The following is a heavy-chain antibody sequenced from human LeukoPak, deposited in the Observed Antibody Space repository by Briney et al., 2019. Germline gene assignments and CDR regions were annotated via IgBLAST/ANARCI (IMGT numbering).Heavy chain of an antibody. Sequence: GGSLRLSCAASGFTFSSYWMSWVRQAPGKGLEWVANIKKDGSENYYVDSVKGRFTISRDNAKNTLYLQMNSLRAEDTAVYYCARDTAMADFDYWGQGTLVTVSS. CDR3: ARDTAMADFDY. CDR2: IKKDGSEN. CDR1: GFTFSSYW. V-gene: IGHV3-7*01. J-gene: IGHJ4*02. D-gene: IGHD5-18*01.